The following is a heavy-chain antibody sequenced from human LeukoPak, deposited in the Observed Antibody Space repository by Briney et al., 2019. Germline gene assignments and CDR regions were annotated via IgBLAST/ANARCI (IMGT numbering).Heavy chain of an antibody. CDR1: GYTFTIYD. V-gene: IGHV1-8*01. J-gene: IGHJ6*03. D-gene: IGHD5-18*01. CDR3: ARVYSLPAGQYYYMDV. CDR2: MNPNSGNT. Sequence: ASVTVSCKASGYTFTIYDINWVRQANAQGHGLMGWMNPNSGNTGYAQKFQGRVTMTRNTSISTAYMELSSLRSEDTAVYYCARVYSLPAGQYYYMDVWGKGTTVIVSS.